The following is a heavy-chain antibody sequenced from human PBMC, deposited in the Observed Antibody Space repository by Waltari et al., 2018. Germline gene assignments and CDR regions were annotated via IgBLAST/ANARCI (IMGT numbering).Heavy chain of an antibody. J-gene: IGHJ6*02. CDR2: IIPIFGTA. CDR3: ARVDGDYAYYYYYGMDV. Sequence: QVQLVQSGAEVKKPGSSVKVSCKASGGTFSSYAISWVRQAPGQGLEWMGGIIPIFGTANYAQKFQGRVTITADESTSTAYMELSSLRSEDTAVYYCARVDGDYAYYYYYGMDVWGQGTTVTVSS. V-gene: IGHV1-69*01. D-gene: IGHD4-17*01. CDR1: GGTFSSYA.